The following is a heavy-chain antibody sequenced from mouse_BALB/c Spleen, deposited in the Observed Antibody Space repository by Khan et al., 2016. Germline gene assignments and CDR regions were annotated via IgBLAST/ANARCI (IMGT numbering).Heavy chain of an antibody. CDR1: GYTFTSYW. V-gene: IGHV1-69*02. CDR2: IYPSDSYT. Sequence: QVQLQQPGAELVRPGASVKLSCKASGYTFTSYWINWVKQRPGQGLEWIGNIYPSDSYTNYNQKFKDKATLTVDKSSSTAYMQLSSPTSEDSAVYYGTRDDYDGAMDYWGQGTSVTVSS. CDR3: TRDDYDGAMDY. D-gene: IGHD2-4*01. J-gene: IGHJ4*01.